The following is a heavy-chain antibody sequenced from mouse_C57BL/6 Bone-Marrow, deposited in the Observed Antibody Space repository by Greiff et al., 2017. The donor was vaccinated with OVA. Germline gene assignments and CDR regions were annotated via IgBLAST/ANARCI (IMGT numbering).Heavy chain of an antibody. V-gene: IGHV1-54*01. D-gene: IGHD1-1*01. J-gene: IGHJ3*01. CDR2: INPGSGGT. CDR1: GYAFTNYL. Sequence: VKLMESGAELVRPGTSVKVSCKASGYAFTNYLIEWVKQRPGQGLEWIGVINPGSGGTNYNEKFKGKATLTADKSSSTAYMQLSSLTSEDSAVYFCARDYYGSSPWFAYWGQGTLVTVSA. CDR3: ARDYYGSSPWFAY.